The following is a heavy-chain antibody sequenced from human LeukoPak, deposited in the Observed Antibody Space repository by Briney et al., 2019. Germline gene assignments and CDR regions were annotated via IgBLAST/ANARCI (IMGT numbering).Heavy chain of an antibody. CDR2: IHSSGNT. CDR3: ARGTISPRCSGGSCRWFDP. J-gene: IGHJ5*02. CDR1: GYSISSGYY. Sequence: PSETLSLTCTVSGYSISSGYYWGWIRQPPGKRLEWVGSIHSSGNTYYNPTLKSRVTISVDTSKNQFSLNLSSVTAADAAVYYCARGTISPRCSGGSCRWFDPWGQGTLVTVSS. D-gene: IGHD2-15*01. V-gene: IGHV4-38-2*02.